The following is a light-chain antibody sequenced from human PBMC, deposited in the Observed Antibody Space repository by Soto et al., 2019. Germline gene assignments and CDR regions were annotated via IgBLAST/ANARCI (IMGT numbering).Light chain of an antibody. J-gene: IGKJ1*01. Sequence: DIQMTQSPSTLSASVGDRVAITCRASDNIVHWVAWYQQKPGNAPKLLIYKAANLADEVPSRFAGSGSGTDFTLTITRLQPDDFATYYCQHYNSFSRTFGQGTKVEV. CDR1: DNIVHW. CDR3: QHYNSFSRT. CDR2: KAA. V-gene: IGKV1-5*03.